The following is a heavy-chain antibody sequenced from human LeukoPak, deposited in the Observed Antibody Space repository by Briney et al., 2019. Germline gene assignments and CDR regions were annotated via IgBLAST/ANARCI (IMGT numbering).Heavy chain of an antibody. Sequence: ASVTVSCKASGYTFTSYGISGVRQPPGKGLEGMGWISAYNGNTNYAQKLQGRVTMTTDTSTSTAYMELRSLRSDDTAVYYCARIRVSQLERRGPKTDYYYYGMDVWGQGTTVTVSS. CDR2: ISAYNGNT. J-gene: IGHJ6*02. V-gene: IGHV1-18*01. CDR3: ARIRVSQLERRGPKTDYYYYGMDV. D-gene: IGHD1-1*01. CDR1: GYTFTSYG.